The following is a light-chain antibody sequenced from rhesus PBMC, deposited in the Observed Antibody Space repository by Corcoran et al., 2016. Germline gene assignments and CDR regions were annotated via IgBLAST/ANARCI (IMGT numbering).Light chain of an antibody. V-gene: IGKV3-35*02. CDR3: QRYNDWPYS. CDR1: QSVGST. CDR2: YSS. Sequence: ETVMTQSPATLSLSPGQRATLSCRASQSVGSTLAWYQQKPGQPPRLLIYYSSSRATGIPDRFSGSGSGTEFTLTISSLEPEDVGVYYCQRYNDWPYSFGQGTKVEIK. J-gene: IGKJ2*01.